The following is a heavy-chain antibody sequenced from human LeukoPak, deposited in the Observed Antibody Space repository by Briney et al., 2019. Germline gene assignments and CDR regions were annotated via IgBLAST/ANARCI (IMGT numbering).Heavy chain of an antibody. V-gene: IGHV4-39*07. Sequence: PSETLSLTCTVSGGSISSSSYYWGWIRQPPGKGLEWIGSIYYSGSTYYNPSLKSRVTISVDTSKNQFSLKLSSVTAADTAVYYCARVDNGWELLRYFDYWGQGTLVTVSS. CDR3: ARVDNGWELLRYFDY. J-gene: IGHJ4*02. CDR1: GGSISSSSYY. D-gene: IGHD1-26*01. CDR2: IYYSGST.